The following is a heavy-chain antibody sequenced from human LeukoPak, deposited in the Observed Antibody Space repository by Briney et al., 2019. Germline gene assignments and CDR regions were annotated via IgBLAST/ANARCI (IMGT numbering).Heavy chain of an antibody. D-gene: IGHD1-1*01. CDR1: RVSICNDF. CDR2: IYSSGST. CDR3: ARRPTGDPKFDY. V-gene: IGHV4-59*08. J-gene: IGHJ4*02. Sequence: SETLSLTSSVSRVSICNDFWISIRQPPGKGLEWIGYIYSSGSTYYNPSLKSRVTISVDTSKNRFSLKLSTVTAADTAMYYCARRPTGDPKFDYWGQGTLVTVSS.